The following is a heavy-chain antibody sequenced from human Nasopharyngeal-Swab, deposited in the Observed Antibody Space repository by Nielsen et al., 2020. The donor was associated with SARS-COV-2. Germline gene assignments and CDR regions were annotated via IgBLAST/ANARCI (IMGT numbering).Heavy chain of an antibody. D-gene: IGHD3-9*01. CDR3: ARAGTYYDILTGYGFGYYFDY. Sequence: SETLSLTCTVSGGPISSSSYYWGWIRQPPGKGLEWIGSIYYSGSTYYNPSLKSRATISVDTSKNQFSLKLSSVTAADTAVYYCARAGTYYDILTGYGFGYYFDYWGQGTLVTVSS. J-gene: IGHJ4*02. CDR1: GGPISSSSYY. CDR2: IYYSGST. V-gene: IGHV4-39*01.